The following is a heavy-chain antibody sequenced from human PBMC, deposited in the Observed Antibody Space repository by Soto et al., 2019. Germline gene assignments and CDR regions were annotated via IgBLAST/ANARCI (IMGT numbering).Heavy chain of an antibody. J-gene: IGHJ6*02. CDR3: GRDRLRWLRPPSYCYGMDV. CDR2: IYYSGST. CDR1: GGSVSSGSYY. V-gene: IGHV4-61*01. D-gene: IGHD5-12*01. Sequence: QVQLQESGPGLVKPSETLSLTCTVSGGSVSSGSYYWSWIRQPPGKGLEWIGYIYYSGSTNYSPSRGGRGTISVDTSRGGVSLKRGCVSAGDRAVYYCGRDRLRWLRPPSYCYGMDVWGQGTTVTVSS.